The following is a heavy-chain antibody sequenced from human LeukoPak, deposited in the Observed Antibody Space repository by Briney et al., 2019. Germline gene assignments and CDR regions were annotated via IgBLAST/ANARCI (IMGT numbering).Heavy chain of an antibody. V-gene: IGHV3-21*06. CDR1: GLTFSTSG. J-gene: IGHJ4*02. D-gene: IGHD1-14*01. Sequence: GGSLRLSCTASGLTFSTSGFNWVRQAPGKGLESVASIGPTGSDRYHADSIKGRFTISRDNANNFLYLQMNSLRAEDTAVYYCATETNGRHYDYWGQGTLLTVSS. CDR3: ATETNGRHYDY. CDR2: IGPTGSDR.